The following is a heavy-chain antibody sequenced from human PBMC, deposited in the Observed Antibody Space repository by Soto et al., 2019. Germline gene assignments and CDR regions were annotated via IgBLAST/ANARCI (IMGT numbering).Heavy chain of an antibody. D-gene: IGHD6-13*01. Sequence: QVQLVQSGAEVKKPGASVKVSCKASGYTFTSYAMPWVRQAPGQRLEWMGWINAGNGNTKYSQKFQGRVTITRDTSASTAYMELSSLRSEDTAVYYCARDACSSCLNWFDPWGQGTLVTVSS. CDR1: GYTFTSYA. J-gene: IGHJ5*02. V-gene: IGHV1-3*01. CDR3: ARDACSSCLNWFDP. CDR2: INAGNGNT.